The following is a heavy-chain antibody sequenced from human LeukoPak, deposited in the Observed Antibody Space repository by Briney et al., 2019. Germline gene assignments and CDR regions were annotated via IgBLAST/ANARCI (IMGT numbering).Heavy chain of an antibody. CDR3: ASGIQWTGNNY. CDR1: GGSFSGYY. D-gene: IGHD3/OR15-3a*01. Sequence: SETLSLTCAVYGGSFSGYYWSWIRQPAGKGLEWIGRMYPSGETNYDPSLRSRVTMSLDTSKNLFYLKLTSMTAADTAVYYCASGIQWTGNNYWGQGTLVTVSS. V-gene: IGHV4-59*10. CDR2: MYPSGET. J-gene: IGHJ4*02.